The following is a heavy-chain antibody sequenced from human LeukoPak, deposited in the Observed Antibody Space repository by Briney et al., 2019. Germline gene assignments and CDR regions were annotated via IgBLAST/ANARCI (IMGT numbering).Heavy chain of an antibody. J-gene: IGHJ4*02. V-gene: IGHV1-46*01. CDR3: ARDLGLEWYLDY. Sequence: GASVKVSCKASGYTFTSYYMHWVRQAPGQGLEWMGIINPSGGSTSYAQKFQGRVTMTRDMSTSTVYMQLISLRSEDTAVYYCARDLGLEWYLDYWGQGTLVTVSS. D-gene: IGHD3-3*01. CDR1: GYTFTSYY. CDR2: INPSGGST.